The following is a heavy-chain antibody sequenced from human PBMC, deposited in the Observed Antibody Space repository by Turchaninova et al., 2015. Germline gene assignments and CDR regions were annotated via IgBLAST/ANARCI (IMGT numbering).Heavy chain of an antibody. J-gene: IGHJ6*03. CDR2: IYYSGTT. V-gene: IGHV4-39*01. D-gene: IGHD3-3*01. CDR1: GGAITSSTYY. CDR3: ARQYYDLWSGYSNYYYMDV. Sequence: QLQLQESGPGLVQPSETLSLTCSVSGGAITSSTYYWAWIRQSPGKGLEWIGPIYYSGTTYYNPSLKSRLTMYVDTSKNQFSLKLNSVTAADTAVYFCARQYYDLWSGYSNYYYMDVWGKGTTVTVSS.